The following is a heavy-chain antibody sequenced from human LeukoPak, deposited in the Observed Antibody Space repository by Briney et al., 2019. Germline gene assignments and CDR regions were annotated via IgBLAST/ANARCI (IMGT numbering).Heavy chain of an antibody. CDR2: INTNTGNP. V-gene: IGHV7-4-1*02. CDR1: GYTFTSYA. Sequence: GASVKVSCKASGYTFTSYAMNWVRQAPGQGLEWMGWINTNTGNPTYAQGFTGRFVFSLDTSVSTAYLQISSLKAEDTAVYYCARDLRGAYYYDSSGYFYYFDYRSQGTLVTVSS. J-gene: IGHJ4*02. D-gene: IGHD3-22*01. CDR3: ARDLRGAYYYDSSGYFYYFDY.